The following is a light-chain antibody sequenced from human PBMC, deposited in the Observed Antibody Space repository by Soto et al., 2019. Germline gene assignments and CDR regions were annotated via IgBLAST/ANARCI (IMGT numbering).Light chain of an antibody. CDR1: QSVSNY. J-gene: IGKJ1*01. CDR2: GAT. Sequence: EIVMTQSPATLSVSPGERATLSCRASQSVSNYIAWYQQKPGQAPRLVVYGATSRATGIPARFSGSGSGTEFTLTISRLQSEDFAVYYCQQYNIRPPWTFGHGTKVDIK. CDR3: QQYNIRPPWT. V-gene: IGKV3-15*01.